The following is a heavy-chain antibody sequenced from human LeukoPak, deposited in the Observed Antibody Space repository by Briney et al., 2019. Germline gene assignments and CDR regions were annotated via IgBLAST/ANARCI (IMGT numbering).Heavy chain of an antibody. D-gene: IGHD6-13*01. J-gene: IGHJ5*02. CDR1: GGSISSYY. CDR2: IYYSGST. Sequence: SETLSLTCTVSGGSISSYYWSWIRQPPGKGLEWIGYIYYSGSTNYNPPLKSRVTISVDTSKNQFSLKLSSVTAADTAVYYCAYSSSQYSWFDPWGQGTLVTVSS. CDR3: AYSSSQYSWFDP. V-gene: IGHV4-59*01.